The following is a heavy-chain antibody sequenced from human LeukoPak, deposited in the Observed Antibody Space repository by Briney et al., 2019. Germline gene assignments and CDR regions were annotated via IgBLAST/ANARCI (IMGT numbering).Heavy chain of an antibody. CDR3: ARGVYYDYVWGSYRPPRYNWFDP. D-gene: IGHD3-16*02. CDR1: GGSFSGYY. Sequence: TSETLSLTCAVYGGSFSGYYWSWIRQPPGKGLEWIGEINHSGSTNYNPSLKSRVTISVDTSKNQFSLKLSSVTAADTAVYYCARGVYYDYVWGSYRPPRYNWFDPWGQGTLVTVSS. V-gene: IGHV4-34*01. J-gene: IGHJ5*02. CDR2: INHSGST.